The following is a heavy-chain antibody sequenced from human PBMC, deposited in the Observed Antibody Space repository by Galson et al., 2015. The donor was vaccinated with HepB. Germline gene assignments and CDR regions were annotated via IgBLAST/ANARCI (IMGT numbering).Heavy chain of an antibody. CDR1: GYTFTGYY. V-gene: IGHV1-2*04. Sequence: SVKVSCKASGYTFTGYYMHWVRQAPGQGLEWMGWINPNSGGTNYAQKFQGWVTVTRDTSISTAYMELSSLRSEDTAVYYCARGSYSYGYSDWFDPWGQATLVAVSS. CDR2: INPNSGGT. CDR3: ARGSYSYGYSDWFDP. D-gene: IGHD5-18*01. J-gene: IGHJ5*02.